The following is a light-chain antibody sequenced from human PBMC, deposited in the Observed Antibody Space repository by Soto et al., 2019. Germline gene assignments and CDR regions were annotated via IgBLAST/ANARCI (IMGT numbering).Light chain of an antibody. J-gene: IGLJ3*02. CDR2: GNS. V-gene: IGLV1-40*01. CDR1: SSNIGAGYD. CDR3: QSYDSSLSAWV. Sequence: QSVLTQPPSVSGAPGQRVTISCTGSSSNIGAGYDVHWYQQLPGTAPKLLIYGNSNRPSGVPDRFSGSKSGTSASLAITGLQAEDEADYYCQSYDSSLSAWVFGGGTKVPVL.